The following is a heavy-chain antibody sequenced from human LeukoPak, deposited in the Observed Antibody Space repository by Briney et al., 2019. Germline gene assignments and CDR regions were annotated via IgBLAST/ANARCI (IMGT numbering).Heavy chain of an antibody. V-gene: IGHV5-51*01. CDR2: IYPGDSDT. J-gene: IGHJ4*02. D-gene: IGHD2-21*01. Sequence: GESLKISCKGSGYSFTSYWIGWVRQMPGRGLEWMGIIYPGDSDTRYSPSFQGQVTISADKSISTAYLQWSSLKASDTAMYYCATIILWPPEGFDYWGQGTLVTVSS. CDR3: ATIILWPPEGFDY. CDR1: GYSFTSYW.